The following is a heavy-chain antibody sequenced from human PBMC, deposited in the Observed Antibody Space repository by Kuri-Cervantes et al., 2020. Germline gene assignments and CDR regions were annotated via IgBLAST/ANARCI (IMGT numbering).Heavy chain of an antibody. J-gene: IGHJ6*03. V-gene: IGHV1-69*06. Sequence: SVKVSCKASGGTFSSYAISWVRQAPGQGLEWMGGIIPIFGTANYAQKFQGRVTITADKSTSTAYMELSSLRSEDTAVYYCARSEAVVITFYYYYMDVWGQGTLVTVSS. CDR3: ARSEAVVITFYYYYMDV. CDR2: IIPIFGTA. D-gene: IGHD3-22*01. CDR1: GGTFSSYA.